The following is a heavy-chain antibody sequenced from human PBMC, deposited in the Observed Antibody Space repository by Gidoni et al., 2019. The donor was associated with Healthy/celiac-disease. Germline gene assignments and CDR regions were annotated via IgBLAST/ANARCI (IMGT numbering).Heavy chain of an antibody. CDR1: GGPISISRSS. D-gene: IGHD2-2*01. V-gene: IGHV4-39*01. Sequence: QLPLQEWGPGLVKPSAPLSLPCTVAGGPISISRSSWGWIRPPPGTGLEWIGMISSCGSTYYNPSLKRRVTIAVDTSKNQFSLKLSSVTATDTAVYYCASRNCSSTSCLINYFDYWGQGTLVTVSS. CDR3: ASRNCSSTSCLINYFDY. J-gene: IGHJ4*02. CDR2: ISSCGST.